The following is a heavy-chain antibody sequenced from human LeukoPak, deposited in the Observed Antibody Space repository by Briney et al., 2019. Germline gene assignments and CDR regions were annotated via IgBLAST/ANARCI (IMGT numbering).Heavy chain of an antibody. Sequence: GGSLRVSCAASGFTFSDYYMSWIRQARGKGLEWVSYISSSGSTIYYVDSVKGRFTISRDNAKNSLYLQMNSLRAEDTAVYYCAGDRSYYYGSGSLITSAYYYYGMDVWGQGTTVTVSS. D-gene: IGHD3-10*01. CDR3: AGDRSYYYGSGSLITSAYYYYGMDV. J-gene: IGHJ6*02. CDR1: GFTFSDYY. V-gene: IGHV3-11*01. CDR2: ISSSGSTI.